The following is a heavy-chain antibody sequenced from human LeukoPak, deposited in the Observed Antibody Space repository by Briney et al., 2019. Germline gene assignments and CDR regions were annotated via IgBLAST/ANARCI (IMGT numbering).Heavy chain of an antibody. CDR1: GFTVSSNY. V-gene: IGHV3-53*01. D-gene: IGHD3-10*01. CDR3: ARGPMARGVIKRNYYYYGMDV. J-gene: IGHJ6*02. Sequence: PGGSLRLSCAASGFTVSSNYMSWVRQAPGKGLEWVSVIYSGGSTYYADSVKGRFTISRDNSKNTLYLQMNSLRAEDTAVYYCARGPMARGVIKRNYYYYGMDVWGQGTTVTVSS. CDR2: IYSGGST.